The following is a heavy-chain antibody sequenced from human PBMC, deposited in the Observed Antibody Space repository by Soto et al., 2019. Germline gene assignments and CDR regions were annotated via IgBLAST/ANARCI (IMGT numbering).Heavy chain of an antibody. J-gene: IGHJ4*02. Sequence: SETLSLTCTVSGGSISSYYWSWIRQPPGKGLEWIGYIYYSGSTNYNPSLKSRVTISVDTSKNQFSLKLSSVTAADTAVYYCARVPGVGATSWYFDYWGQGTLVTVSS. CDR2: IYYSGST. CDR1: GGSISSYY. D-gene: IGHD1-26*01. V-gene: IGHV4-59*01. CDR3: ARVPGVGATSWYFDY.